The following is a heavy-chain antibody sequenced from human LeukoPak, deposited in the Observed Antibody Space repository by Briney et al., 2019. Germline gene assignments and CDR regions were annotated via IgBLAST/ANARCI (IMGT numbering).Heavy chain of an antibody. Sequence: ASVKVSCKASGGTFSSYAISWVRQAPGQGLEWMGIINPSGGSTSYAQKFQGRVTMTRDMSTSTVYMELSSLRSEDTAVYYCAREVSSGAFDIWGQGTMVTVSS. CDR1: GGTFSSYA. CDR3: AREVSSGAFDI. J-gene: IGHJ3*02. V-gene: IGHV1-46*01. D-gene: IGHD6-19*01. CDR2: INPSGGST.